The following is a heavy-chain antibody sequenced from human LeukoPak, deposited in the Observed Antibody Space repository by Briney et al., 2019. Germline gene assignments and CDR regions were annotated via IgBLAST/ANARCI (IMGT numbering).Heavy chain of an antibody. Sequence: GGSLRLSCAASGSTFSIYAMSWVRQAPGKGLEWVSAISGSGDSTYYADSVKGRFTISRDNSKNTLYLQMNSLRAEDTAVYYCAKDIVVPAAIVSISYGMDVWGQGTTVTVSS. J-gene: IGHJ6*02. V-gene: IGHV3-23*01. CDR2: ISGSGDST. CDR3: AKDIVVPAAIVSISYGMDV. CDR1: GSTFSIYA. D-gene: IGHD2-2*01.